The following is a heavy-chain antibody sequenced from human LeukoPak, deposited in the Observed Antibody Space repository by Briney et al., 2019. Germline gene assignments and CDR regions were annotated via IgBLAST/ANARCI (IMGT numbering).Heavy chain of an antibody. J-gene: IGHJ4*02. Sequence: GASVKLSCKASGYTFTSCDINWVRQATGQGLELRGWMNPNSGNTGYAQKFQGRVTMTRKTSISTAYMELSSLRSEDTAVYYCARGNYDFWSGYYKTPRVHRSATDYWGQGTLVTVSS. V-gene: IGHV1-8*01. CDR2: MNPNSGNT. CDR3: ARGNYDFWSGYYKTPRVHRSATDY. D-gene: IGHD3-3*01. CDR1: GYTFTSCD.